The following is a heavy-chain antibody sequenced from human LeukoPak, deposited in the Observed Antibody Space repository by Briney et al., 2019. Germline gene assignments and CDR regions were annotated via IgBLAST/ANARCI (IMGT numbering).Heavy chain of an antibody. CDR3: AKYPQLDGDY. CDR2: ISGSGGST. CDR1: GFTFSSYA. J-gene: IGHJ4*02. D-gene: IGHD6-13*01. Sequence: GGSLTLSCAASGFTFSSYAMSWLRQAPGKGLEWVSAISGSGGSTYYADSVKGRFTISRDNSKNTLYLQMNSLRAEDTAVYYCAKYPQLDGDYWGQGTLVTVSS. V-gene: IGHV3-23*01.